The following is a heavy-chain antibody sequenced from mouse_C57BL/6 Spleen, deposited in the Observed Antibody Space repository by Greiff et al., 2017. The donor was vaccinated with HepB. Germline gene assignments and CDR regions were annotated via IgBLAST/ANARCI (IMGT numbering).Heavy chain of an antibody. Sequence: DVKLQESGPELVKPGASVKMSCKASGYTFTDYNMHWVKQSHGKSLEWIGYINPNNGGTSYNQKFKGKATLTVNKSSSTAYMELRSLTSEDSAVYYCARWGPPEGFAYWGQGTLVTVSA. CDR1: GYTFTDYN. J-gene: IGHJ3*01. CDR3: ARWGPPEGFAY. V-gene: IGHV1-22*01. CDR2: INPNNGGT.